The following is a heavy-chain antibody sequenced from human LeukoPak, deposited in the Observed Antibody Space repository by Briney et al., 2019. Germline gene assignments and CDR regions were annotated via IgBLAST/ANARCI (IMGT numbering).Heavy chain of an antibody. V-gene: IGHV3-48*03. CDR3: ARDSVGDLLDY. CDR1: GFPFSSYE. D-gene: IGHD4-17*01. J-gene: IGHJ4*02. CDR2: IDSSGITI. Sequence: PGGSLRLSCEGSGFPFSSYEMNWLRQAPGKGLEWVSHIDSSGITIYYADSVKGRFTISRDNAKNSTYLQMDSLRVEDTAIYYCARDSVGDLLDYWGQGTPVTVSS.